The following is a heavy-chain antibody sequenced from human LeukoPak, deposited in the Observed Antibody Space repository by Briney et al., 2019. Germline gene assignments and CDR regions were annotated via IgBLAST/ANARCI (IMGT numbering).Heavy chain of an antibody. D-gene: IGHD1-26*01. V-gene: IGHV3-30*18. CDR1: GFTFSDYG. Sequence: PGGSLRLSCAASGFTFSDYGMHWVRQAPGKGLEWVAVISYDGSNKYYADSVKGRFTISRDPSKNTLSLQMNSLRAEDTAVYYCAKDLRGSYYPDCWGQGTLVTVSS. J-gene: IGHJ4*02. CDR2: ISYDGSNK. CDR3: AKDLRGSYYPDC.